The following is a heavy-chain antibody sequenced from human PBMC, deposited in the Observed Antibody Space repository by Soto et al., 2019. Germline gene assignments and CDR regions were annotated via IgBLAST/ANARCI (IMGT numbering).Heavy chain of an antibody. CDR3: ARDRRVGYCSGVSCYNYFDP. CDR1: GYTFTSYY. D-gene: IGHD2-15*01. J-gene: IGHJ5*02. V-gene: IGHV1-46*01. Sequence: ASVKVSCKASGYTFTSYYMHWVRQAPGQGLEWMGIINPSGGSTNYNPSLKSRVTISVDTSKNQLSLKLSSVTAADTAVYYCARDRRVGYCSGVSCYNYFDPWGQGTLVTVSS. CDR2: INPSGGST.